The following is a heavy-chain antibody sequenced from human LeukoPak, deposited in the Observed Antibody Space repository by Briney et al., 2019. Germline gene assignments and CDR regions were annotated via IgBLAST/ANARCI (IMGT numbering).Heavy chain of an antibody. V-gene: IGHV4-59*01. CDR2: IYYSGST. CDR3: ARGEHTLIGYSSGAWFDP. CDR1: GGSISSYY. J-gene: IGHJ5*02. Sequence: SETLSLTCTVSGGSISSYYWSWIRQPPGKGLEWIGYIYYSGSTNYNPSLKSRVTISVDTSKNQFSLKLSSVTAADTAVYYCARGEHTLIGYSSGAWFDPWGQGTLVTVSS. D-gene: IGHD6-19*01.